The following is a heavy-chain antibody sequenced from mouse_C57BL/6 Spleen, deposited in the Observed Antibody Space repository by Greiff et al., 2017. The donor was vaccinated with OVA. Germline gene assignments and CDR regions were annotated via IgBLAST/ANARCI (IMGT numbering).Heavy chain of an antibody. J-gene: IGHJ2*01. Sequence: EVKLMESGEGLVKPGGSLKLSCAASGFTFSSYAMSWVRQTPEKRLEWVAYISSGGDYIYYADTVKGRFTISRDNARNTLYLQMSSLKSEDTAMYYCTRGVSITTVVAFDYWGQGTTLTVSS. V-gene: IGHV5-9-1*02. D-gene: IGHD1-1*01. CDR1: GFTFSSYA. CDR3: TRGVSITTVVAFDY. CDR2: ISSGGDYI.